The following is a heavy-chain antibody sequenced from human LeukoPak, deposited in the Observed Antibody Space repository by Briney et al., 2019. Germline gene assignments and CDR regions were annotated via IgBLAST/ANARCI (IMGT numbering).Heavy chain of an antibody. J-gene: IGHJ4*02. D-gene: IGHD6-19*01. V-gene: IGHV3-30-3*01. CDR1: GFTFSSYA. Sequence: GRSLRLSCAASGFTFSSYAMHWVRQAPGKGLEWVAVISYDRSNKYYADSVKGRFTISRDNSKNTLYLQMNSLRAEDTAVYYCARDIAVAGLDYWGQGTLVTVSS. CDR2: ISYDRSNK. CDR3: ARDIAVAGLDY.